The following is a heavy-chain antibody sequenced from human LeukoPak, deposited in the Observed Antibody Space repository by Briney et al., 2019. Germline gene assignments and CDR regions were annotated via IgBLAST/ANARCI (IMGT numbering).Heavy chain of an antibody. CDR3: ARRAGDYSHPYDY. J-gene: IGHJ4*02. CDR1: GFTFSSYS. Sequence: PGGSLRLSCAASGFTFSSYSMNWVRQVPGKGLEWVAFIRYDGSDKYYADSVKGRITISRDNSKSTLYLQTNSLRAEDTAVYYCARRAGDYSHPYDYWGQGTLVTVSS. CDR2: IRYDGSDK. D-gene: IGHD3-22*01. V-gene: IGHV3-33*08.